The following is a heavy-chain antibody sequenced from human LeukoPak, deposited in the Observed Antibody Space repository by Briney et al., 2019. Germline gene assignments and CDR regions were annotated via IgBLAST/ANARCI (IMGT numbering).Heavy chain of an antibody. D-gene: IGHD3-3*01. CDR3: ARDLRYYDFWSGYYRSRDAFDI. CDR1: GFTFSDYY. J-gene: IGHJ3*02. V-gene: IGHV3-11*04. Sequence: KPGGSLRLSCAASGFTFSDYYMSWIRQAPGKGLEWVSYISSSGSTIYYADSVKGRFTISRDNAENSLYLQMNGLRAEDTAVYYCARDLRYYDFWSGYYRSRDAFDIWGQGTMVTVSS. CDR2: ISSSGSTI.